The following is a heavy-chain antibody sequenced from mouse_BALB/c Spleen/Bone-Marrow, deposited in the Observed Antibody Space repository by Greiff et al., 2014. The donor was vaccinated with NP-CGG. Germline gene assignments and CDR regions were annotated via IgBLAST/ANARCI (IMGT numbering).Heavy chain of an antibody. CDR2: INPSNGRT. CDR1: GYTFTSYW. J-gene: IGHJ2*01. V-gene: IGHV1S81*02. CDR3: VRGYGSPDY. D-gene: IGHD2-1*01. Sequence: VQLVESGAELVKPGASVKLSCKASGYTFTSYWMHWVKQRPGQGLEWIGEINPSNGRTNYNEKFKSKATLTVDKSSSAAYMQLSSLTSEDSAVYYCVRGYGSPDYWGQGTTLTVSS.